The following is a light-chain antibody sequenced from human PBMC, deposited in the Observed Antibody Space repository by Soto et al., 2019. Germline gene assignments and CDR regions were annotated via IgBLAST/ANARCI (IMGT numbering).Light chain of an antibody. CDR1: QSISSRH. CDR2: STS. J-gene: IGKJ2*01. V-gene: IGKV3-20*01. CDR3: QQYDRSPYP. Sequence: EIVLTQSPGTLSLSPGERATLSCRASQSISSRHLAWYQQKPGQAPRLLIFSTSSTATGIPDRFSGSGSGTDFNLTIDRLEPEDFAVYYCQQYDRSPYPFGQGTKVEIK.